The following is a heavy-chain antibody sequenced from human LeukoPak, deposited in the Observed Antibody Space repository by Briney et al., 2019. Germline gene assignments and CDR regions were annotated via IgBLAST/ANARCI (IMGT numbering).Heavy chain of an antibody. CDR2: LKQDGSEI. Sequence: GGSLRLSCVASDFTFSNYWMSWVRQAPGKGLEWVGNLKQDGSEIYYLDSVKGRFTISRDNTKNSLYLQMNSLRAEDTAVYYCANAYYDSSGYYYPYWGQGTLVTVSS. CDR1: DFTFSNYW. J-gene: IGHJ4*02. CDR3: ANAYYDSSGYYYPY. D-gene: IGHD3-22*01. V-gene: IGHV3-7*03.